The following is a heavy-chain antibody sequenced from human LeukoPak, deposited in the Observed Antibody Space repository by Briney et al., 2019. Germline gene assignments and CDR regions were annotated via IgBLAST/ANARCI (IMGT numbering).Heavy chain of an antibody. V-gene: IGHV3-48*03. D-gene: IGHD3-10*01. J-gene: IGHJ6*03. CDR2: ISSSGSTI. Sequence: GGSLRLSCAASGFTFSSYEMNWVRQAPGKGLEWVSYISSSGSTIYYADSVKGRFTISRDNAKNSLYLQMNSLRAEDTALYHCARHFRGYSYYYYMDVWGKGTTVTISS. CDR1: GFTFSSYE. CDR3: ARHFRGYSYYYYMDV.